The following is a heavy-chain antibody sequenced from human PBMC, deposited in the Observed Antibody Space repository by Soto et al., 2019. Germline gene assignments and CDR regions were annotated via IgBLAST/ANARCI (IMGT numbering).Heavy chain of an antibody. J-gene: IGHJ6*02. Sequence: EVQLVESGGGLVQPGGSLRLSCGASGFTFRTYCLSWVRQVPGKGLEWVANINQDGREENYVDSVKGRFTISRDNAQNSLHLQMSSLRAEDTALYYCARDGSTSWYSYDYHGMDVWGQGTTVTVSS. CDR2: INQDGREE. D-gene: IGHD5-18*01. CDR1: GFTFRTYC. CDR3: ARDGSTSWYSYDYHGMDV. V-gene: IGHV3-7*05.